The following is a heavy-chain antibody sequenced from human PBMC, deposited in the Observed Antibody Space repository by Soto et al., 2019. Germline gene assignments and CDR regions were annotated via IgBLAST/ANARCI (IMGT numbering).Heavy chain of an antibody. CDR2: INTGNGNT. J-gene: IGHJ4*02. D-gene: IGHD2-15*01. CDR3: ARRRQGFFDY. Sequence: ASVKVSCKASGYTFTNNAIHWVRQAPGQRLEWMGWINTGNGNTKYSQKLQGRVTISRDTPASTASMELRSLRSEDTAVYYCARRRQGFFDYWAQGTVVTVSS. V-gene: IGHV1-3*04. CDR1: GYTFTNNA.